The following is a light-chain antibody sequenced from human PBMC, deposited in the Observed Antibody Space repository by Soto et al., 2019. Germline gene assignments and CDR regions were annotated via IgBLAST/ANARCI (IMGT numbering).Light chain of an antibody. J-gene: IGLJ1*01. Sequence: SVLAQPPSASGSPGQSVTISCTGTSSDISDNKYVSWFQQHPGKAPKVLIYEVNKRASGVPDRFSGSKSGNTASLTVSGLRADDEADYYCNSYVGSNNYVFGTGTKVTVL. CDR1: SSDISDNKY. V-gene: IGLV2-8*01. CDR2: EVN. CDR3: NSYVGSNNYV.